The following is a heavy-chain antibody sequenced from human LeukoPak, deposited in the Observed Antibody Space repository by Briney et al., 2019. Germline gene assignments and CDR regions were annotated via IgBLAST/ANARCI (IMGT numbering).Heavy chain of an antibody. Sequence: ASETLSLTCTVCGRSISSGGYYWSWIRQPPGKGLEWIGYIYHSGSTYYNPSLKSRVTISVDRSKNQFSLKLSSVTAADTAVYYCARGHDYDSWSGYYYFDYWGQGTLVTVSS. CDR1: GRSISSGGYY. D-gene: IGHD3-3*01. CDR2: IYHSGST. CDR3: ARGHDYDSWSGYYYFDY. J-gene: IGHJ4*02. V-gene: IGHV4-30-2*01.